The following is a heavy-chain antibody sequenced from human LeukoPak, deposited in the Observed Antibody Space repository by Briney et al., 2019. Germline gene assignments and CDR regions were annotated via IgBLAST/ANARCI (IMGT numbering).Heavy chain of an antibody. V-gene: IGHV4-59*01. CDR1: GGSISNYF. CDR3: ARQRGDDYGGNSWGYFDS. Sequence: SETLSLTCTVSGGSISNYFWSWIRHPPGTGLEWIGYIYYSESTSYNPSLKSRVTISVDTSKNQFSLKLNSVPAADTAVYYCARQRGDDYGGNSWGYFDSWGQGTLVTVSS. CDR2: IYYSEST. D-gene: IGHD4-23*01. J-gene: IGHJ4*02.